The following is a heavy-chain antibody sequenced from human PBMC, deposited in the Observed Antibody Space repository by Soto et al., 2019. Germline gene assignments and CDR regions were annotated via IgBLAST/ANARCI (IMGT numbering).Heavy chain of an antibody. Sequence: PGGSLRLSCAASGFTFSNYAMSWVRQAPGKGLEWVSDISGSGGSTYYADSVKGRFTISRDNSKNTLYLQMNSLRAEDTAVYYCAKEPARNTIFGMAFDYWGQGTMVTVSS. D-gene: IGHD3-3*01. CDR3: AKEPARNTIFGMAFDY. V-gene: IGHV3-23*01. CDR1: GFTFSNYA. CDR2: ISGSGGST. J-gene: IGHJ4*02.